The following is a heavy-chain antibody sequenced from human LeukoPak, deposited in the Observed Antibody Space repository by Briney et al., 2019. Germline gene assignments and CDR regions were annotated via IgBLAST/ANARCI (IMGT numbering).Heavy chain of an antibody. J-gene: IGHJ4*02. CDR2: IKQDGSEK. D-gene: IGHD5-24*01. CDR1: GFTFSSYW. CDR3: ARRQVAGAGYAGVFEY. Sequence: GGSLRLSCAASGFTFSSYWMSWVRQAPGKGLEWVANIKQDGSEKYYVDSMKGRFTISRDNAKNSLYLQMNSLRVEDTAVYYCARRQVAGAGYAGVFEYWGQGTLVTVSS. V-gene: IGHV3-7*01.